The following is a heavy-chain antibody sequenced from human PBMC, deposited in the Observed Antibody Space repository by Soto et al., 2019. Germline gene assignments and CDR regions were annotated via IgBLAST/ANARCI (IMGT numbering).Heavy chain of an antibody. CDR3: ARRLSTGWFFDF. Sequence: PGESLKISCKGSGYSFTSYWIGWVRQMPGKGLEWMGIIYPGDSDTRYRPSFQGQVAFSADKSISTACLQWSGLKASDTAIYYCARRLSTGWFFDFWGQGTLVTVSS. D-gene: IGHD6-19*01. CDR2: IYPGDSDT. CDR1: GYSFTSYW. V-gene: IGHV5-51*01. J-gene: IGHJ4*02.